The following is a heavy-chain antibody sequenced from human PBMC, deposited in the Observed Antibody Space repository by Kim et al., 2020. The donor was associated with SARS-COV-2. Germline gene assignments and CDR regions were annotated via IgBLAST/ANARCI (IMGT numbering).Heavy chain of an antibody. J-gene: IGHJ4*02. CDR2: T. V-gene: IGHV4-59*10. CDR3: ARYGSGGTYFDY. Sequence: TTYNPSLKSRRTLSLDTSKNQSSLNLNSVTAADTAVYYCARYGSGGTYFDYWGQGILVTVSS. D-gene: IGHD5-12*01.